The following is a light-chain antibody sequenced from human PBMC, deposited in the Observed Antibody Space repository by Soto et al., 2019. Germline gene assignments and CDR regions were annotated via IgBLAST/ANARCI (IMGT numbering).Light chain of an antibody. J-gene: IGLJ3*02. Sequence: QSVLTQPPSASGTPGQRVTISCSGSSSNIGTTAVSWYQHLPGTAPKLLIDSNDQRPSGVPDRFSGSKSGTSASLAISGLQSEDEADDDGAAWDNSLYGPVFGGGTKLTVL. CDR3: AAWDNSLYGPV. CDR2: SND. V-gene: IGLV1-44*01. CDR1: SSNIGTTA.